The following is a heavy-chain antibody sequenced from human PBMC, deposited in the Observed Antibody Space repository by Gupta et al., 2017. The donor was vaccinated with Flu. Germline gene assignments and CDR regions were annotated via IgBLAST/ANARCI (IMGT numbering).Heavy chain of an antibody. V-gene: IGHV3-23*01. J-gene: IGHJ6*04. CDR1: TFSSYA. CDR2: MSGSGGGT. Sequence: TFSSYAMSWVRQAPGKGLEWVSGMSGSGGGTHYADSVKGRFTISRENSKNTLYVQMNSLRAEDTAVYYCAKGYWMDVWGKGTTVTVSS. D-gene: IGHD2-8*02. CDR3: AKGYWMDV.